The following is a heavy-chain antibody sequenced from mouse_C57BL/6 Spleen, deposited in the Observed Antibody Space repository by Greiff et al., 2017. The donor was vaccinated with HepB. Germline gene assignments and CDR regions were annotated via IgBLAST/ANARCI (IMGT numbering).Heavy chain of an antibody. CDR3: ARSLNIYYGYDEDAMDY. CDR1: GYAFSSSW. Sequence: VQLQQSGPELVKPGASVKISCKASGYAFSSSWMNWVKQRPGKGLEWIGRIYPGDGDTNYNGKFKGKATLTADKSSSTAYMQLSSLTSEDSAVYYCARSLNIYYGYDEDAMDYWGQGTSVTVSS. D-gene: IGHD2-2*01. CDR2: IYPGDGDT. J-gene: IGHJ4*01. V-gene: IGHV1-82*01.